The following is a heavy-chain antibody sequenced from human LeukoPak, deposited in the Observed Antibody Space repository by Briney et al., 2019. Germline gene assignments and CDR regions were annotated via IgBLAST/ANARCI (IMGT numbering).Heavy chain of an antibody. V-gene: IGHV1-2*02. CDR2: INPNSGGT. Sequence: ASVKVSCKAPGYTFTGYYMHWVRQAPGQGLEWMGWINPNSGGTNYAQKFQGRVTVTRDTSISTAYMELSRLRSDDTAVYYCARARTGDPVDYWGQGTLVTVSS. J-gene: IGHJ4*02. CDR3: ARARTGDPVDY. CDR1: GYTFTGYY. D-gene: IGHD7-27*01.